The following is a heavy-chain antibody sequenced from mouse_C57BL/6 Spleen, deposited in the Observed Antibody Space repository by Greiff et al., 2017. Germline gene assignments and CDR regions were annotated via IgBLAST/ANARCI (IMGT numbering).Heavy chain of an antibody. D-gene: IGHD1-1*01. CDR2: IYPRDGST. CDR1: GYTFTSYD. V-gene: IGHV1-85*01. J-gene: IGHJ2*01. CDR3: ARGDYGSSGDYFDY. Sequence: QVQLKQSGPELVKPGASVKLSCKASGYTFTSYDINWVKQRPGQGLEWIGWIYPRDGSTKYNEKFKGKATLTVDTSSSTAYMELHSLTSEDSAVYFCARGDYGSSGDYFDYWGQGTTLTVSS.